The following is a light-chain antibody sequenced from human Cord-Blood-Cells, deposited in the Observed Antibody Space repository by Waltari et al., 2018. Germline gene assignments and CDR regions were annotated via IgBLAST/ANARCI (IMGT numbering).Light chain of an antibody. CDR3: QQSYSTPLT. V-gene: IGKV1-39*01. J-gene: IGKJ4*01. CDR2: AAP. CDR1: QSISSY. Sequence: DIQMTQSPSSLPASVGDRVTITCRASQSISSYLNWYQQKPGKAPKLLIYAAPSLQSGVPSRFSGSGSGTDFTLTISSLQPEDFATYYCQQSYSTPLTFGGGTKVEIK.